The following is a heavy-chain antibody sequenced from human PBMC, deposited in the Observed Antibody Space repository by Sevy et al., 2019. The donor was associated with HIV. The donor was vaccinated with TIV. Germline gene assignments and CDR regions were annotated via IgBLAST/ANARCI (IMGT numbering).Heavy chain of an antibody. D-gene: IGHD2-2*01. CDR3: ARGPRYCSSTSCYSPGWFDP. J-gene: IGHJ5*02. Sequence: ASVKVSCKASGYTFTSYGISWVRQAPGQGLEWMGWISAYNGNTNYAQKLQGRVTMTTDTSTSAAYMELRSLRSDDTAVYYCARGPRYCSSTSCYSPGWFDPWGQGTLVTVSS. CDR1: GYTFTSYG. CDR2: ISAYNGNT. V-gene: IGHV1-18*01.